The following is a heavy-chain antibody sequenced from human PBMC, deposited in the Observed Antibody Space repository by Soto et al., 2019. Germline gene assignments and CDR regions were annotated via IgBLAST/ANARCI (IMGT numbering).Heavy chain of an antibody. J-gene: IGHJ6*02. CDR3: ARAYCGGDCLWDYYGMDV. D-gene: IGHD2-21*02. V-gene: IGHV1-69*13. Sequence: SVKVSCKASGGTFGSYAITWVRRAPGQGLEWLGGIIPILNSPAYAQKFKARVVITADEITNTAYMELNSLRAEDTAVYYCARAYCGGDCLWDYYGMDVWGQGTTVTVSS. CDR2: IIPILNSP. CDR1: GGTFGSYA.